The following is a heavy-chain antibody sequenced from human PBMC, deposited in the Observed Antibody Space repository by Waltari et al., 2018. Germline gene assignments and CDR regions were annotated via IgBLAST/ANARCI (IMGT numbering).Heavy chain of an antibody. D-gene: IGHD6-13*01. CDR2: IYYSGST. J-gene: IGHJ6*02. CDR1: GGSISSSSYY. V-gene: IGHV4-39*07. Sequence: QLQLQESGPGLVKPSETLSLTCTVSGGSISSSSYYWGWIRQPPGKGLEWIGSIYYSGSTYYNPSLKSRVTISVDTSKNQFSLKLSSVTAADTAVYYCASAGSWYYYYYGMDVWGQGTTVTVSS. CDR3: ASAGSWYYYYYGMDV.